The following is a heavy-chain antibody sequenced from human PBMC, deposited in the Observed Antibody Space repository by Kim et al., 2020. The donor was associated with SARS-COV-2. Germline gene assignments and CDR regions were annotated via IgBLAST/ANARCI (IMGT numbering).Heavy chain of an antibody. V-gene: IGHV3-53*01. D-gene: IGHD6-19*01. J-gene: IGHJ5*01. CDR2: IYADGST. Sequence: GGSLRLSCAASGFTVSSNYMSWVRQAPGKGLEWVSVIYADGSTFYADSVKGRFTISRDSSKNTLYLQMNSLRAEDTAVYYCSRESRPGIRVAGTVGGSWG. CDR1: GFTVSSNY. CDR3: SRESRPGIRVAGTVGGS.